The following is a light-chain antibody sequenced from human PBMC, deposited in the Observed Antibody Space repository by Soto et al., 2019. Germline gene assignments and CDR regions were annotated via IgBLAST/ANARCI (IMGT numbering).Light chain of an antibody. CDR2: EVS. V-gene: IGLV2-14*01. CDR3: SSYTSSSIDYV. J-gene: IGLJ1*01. Sequence: QSALTQPASVSGSPGQSITISCPGTSSDVGGYNYVSWYQQHPGKAPKLMMYEVSNRPSGVSNRFSGSKSGNTASLTISGLQAEDESDYYCSSYTSSSIDYVFGTGTKLTVL. CDR1: SSDVGGYNY.